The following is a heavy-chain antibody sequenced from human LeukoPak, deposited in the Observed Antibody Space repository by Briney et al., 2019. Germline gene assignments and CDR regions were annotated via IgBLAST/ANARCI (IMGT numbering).Heavy chain of an antibody. V-gene: IGHV1-69*05. J-gene: IGHJ3*02. CDR2: IIPIFGTA. CDR3: ARINGRRRPYYYDSSGYYSDAFDI. CDR1: GGTFSSYA. D-gene: IGHD3-22*01. Sequence: GASVKVSCKASGGTFSSYAISWVRQAPGQGLEWMGRIIPIFGTANYAQKFQGRVTITTDESTSTAYMELSSLRSEDTAVNYCARINGRRRPYYYDSSGYYSDAFDIWGQGTMVTVSS.